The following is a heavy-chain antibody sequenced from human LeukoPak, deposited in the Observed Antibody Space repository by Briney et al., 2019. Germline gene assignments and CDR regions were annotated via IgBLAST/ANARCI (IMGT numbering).Heavy chain of an antibody. CDR3: ARAARPYLLDY. J-gene: IGHJ4*02. Sequence: SVKVSCKASGCTFSSYAISWVRQAPGQGLEWMGGIIPIFVTADYAQKFQGRVTITTDESTSTAYMELSSLRSEDTAVYYCARAARPYLLDYWGQGSLVTVSS. D-gene: IGHD6-6*01. CDR2: IIPIFVTA. CDR1: GCTFSSYA. V-gene: IGHV1-69*05.